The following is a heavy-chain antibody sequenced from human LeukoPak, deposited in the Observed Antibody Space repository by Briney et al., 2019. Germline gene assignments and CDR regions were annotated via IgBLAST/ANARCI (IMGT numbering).Heavy chain of an antibody. CDR1: GFTISSYA. CDR3: AKDRVITFGGVIVTHDAFDI. D-gene: IGHD3-16*02. Sequence: GGSLRLSCAASGFTISSYAMSWVRQAPGKGLEWVSAISGSGGSTYYADSVKGRFTISRDNSKNTLYLQMNSLRAEDTAVYYCAKDRVITFGGVIVTHDAFDIWGQGTMVTVSS. J-gene: IGHJ3*02. V-gene: IGHV3-23*01. CDR2: ISGSGGST.